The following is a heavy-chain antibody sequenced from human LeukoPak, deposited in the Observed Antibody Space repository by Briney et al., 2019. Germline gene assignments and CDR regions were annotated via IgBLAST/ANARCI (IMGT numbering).Heavy chain of an antibody. CDR2: IYYSGST. CDR1: GGSISSYY. J-gene: IGHJ4*02. CDR3: ARGYDILTGYLDY. Sequence: PSETLSLTCTVSGGSISSYYWSWIRQPPGKGLEWIGYIYYSGSTNYNPSLKSRVTISVYTSKNQFSLKLSSVTAADTAVYYCARGYDILTGYLDYWGQGTLVTVSS. V-gene: IGHV4-59*01. D-gene: IGHD3-9*01.